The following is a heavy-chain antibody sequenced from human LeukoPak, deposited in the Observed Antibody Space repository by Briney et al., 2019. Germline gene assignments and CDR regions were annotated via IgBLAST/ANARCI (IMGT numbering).Heavy chain of an antibody. CDR2: MRHDGSNE. Sequence: PGGSLRLSCAAPGITFSTSGMHTVRQAPGRGLEWVAFMRHDGSNEKYADSVKGRFTISRDNSKNTLYLQMNSLIVEDTAVYYCAKDRAVVVAAYGGWFDPWGQGTLVTVSS. J-gene: IGHJ5*02. CDR1: GITFSTSG. V-gene: IGHV3-30*02. CDR3: AKDRAVVVAAYGGWFDP. D-gene: IGHD2-15*01.